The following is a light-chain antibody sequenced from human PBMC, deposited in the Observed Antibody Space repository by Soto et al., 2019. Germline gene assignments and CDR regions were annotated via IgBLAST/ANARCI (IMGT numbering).Light chain of an antibody. CDR1: SSNIGTGYD. V-gene: IGLV1-40*01. J-gene: IGLJ3*02. Sequence: QSVLKQSPSVSASPGQKGTISCSGSSSNIGTGYDVHWYQQLPGTAPKLLIYGNSKRPSGVPDRISGSKSGSSASLAITGLQADDEADYYCQSYDMSLSGWVFGGGTQLTVL. CDR2: GNS. CDR3: QSYDMSLSGWV.